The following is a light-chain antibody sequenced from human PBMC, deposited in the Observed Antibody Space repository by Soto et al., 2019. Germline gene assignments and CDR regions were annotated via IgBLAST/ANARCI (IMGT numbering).Light chain of an antibody. V-gene: IGKV3-20*01. J-gene: IGKJ3*01. CDR1: QSVSSNY. Sequence: DIVLTQSPGTLSVSPGERATLSCRASQSVSSNYLAWYQQKPGQAPRLLIYGESTRATGTPDRFSGSGSGTDFTLTISRLEPEDFALYYCQQYGSSPFTFGPGTKVDIK. CDR2: GES. CDR3: QQYGSSPFT.